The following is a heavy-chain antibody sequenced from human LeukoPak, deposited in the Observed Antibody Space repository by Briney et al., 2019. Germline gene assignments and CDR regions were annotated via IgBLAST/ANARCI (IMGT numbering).Heavy chain of an antibody. D-gene: IGHD3-10*01. J-gene: IGHJ6*03. CDR3: AREIGNPYCYMDA. CDR2: IKQDGSEK. CDR1: GFTFSSYW. V-gene: IGHV3-7*01. Sequence: PGGSLRLSCAASGFTFSSYWMSWVRQAPGKGLEWVANIKQDGSEKYYVDSVKGRFTISRDNAKNSLYLQMNSLRAEDTAVYYCAREIGNPYCYMDAWGKGTTVTVSS.